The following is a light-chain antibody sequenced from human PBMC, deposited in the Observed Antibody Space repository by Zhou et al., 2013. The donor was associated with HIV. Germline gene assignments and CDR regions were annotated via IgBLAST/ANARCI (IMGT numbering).Light chain of an antibody. CDR3: QQTYSALT. J-gene: IGKJ4*01. V-gene: IGKV1-5*03. CDR1: QTISAW. CDR2: KAS. Sequence: DIQMTQSPSTLSASVGDRVTITCRASQTISAWLAWFQQKPGKAPKVLIYKASTLKNGVPSRFSGSGSGTDFTLTINTLQPEDFATYYCQQTYSALTFGGGTKVEIK.